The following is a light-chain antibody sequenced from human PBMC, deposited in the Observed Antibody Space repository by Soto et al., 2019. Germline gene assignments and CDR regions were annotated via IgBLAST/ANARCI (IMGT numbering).Light chain of an antibody. CDR1: SSYVGSYNL. J-gene: IGLJ2*01. CDR2: EGS. V-gene: IGLV2-23*01. Sequence: QSALTQPASVSGSPGQSITISCTGTSSYVGSYNLVSWYQQHPGTAPKLMIYEGSKRPSGVSNRFSGSKSCNTASLTISGLQSEDEADYYCCSYAGSSTLLFGGGTKLTVL. CDR3: CSYAGSSTLL.